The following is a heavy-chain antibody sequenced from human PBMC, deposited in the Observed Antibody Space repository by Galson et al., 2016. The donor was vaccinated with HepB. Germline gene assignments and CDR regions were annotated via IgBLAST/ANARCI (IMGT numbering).Heavy chain of an antibody. V-gene: IGHV4-59*01. CDR2: SDYDGSA. CDR1: GGSISTYY. D-gene: IGHD6-19*01. J-gene: IGHJ4*02. Sequence: SETLSLTCSVSGGSISTYYWSWLRQPPGKGLQWIGYSDYDGSANHNVSLMSRVGISVDSSKNQFSLKLKSETAADTAVYYCARISYRSGRSFDSWGQGILVIVSS. CDR3: ARISYRSGRSFDS.